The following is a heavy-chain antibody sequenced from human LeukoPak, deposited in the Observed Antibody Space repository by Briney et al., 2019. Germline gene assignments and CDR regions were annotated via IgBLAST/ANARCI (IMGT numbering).Heavy chain of an antibody. CDR1: GFSFRNYS. CDR2: IQFDGSDE. J-gene: IGHJ5*01. V-gene: IGHV3-30*02. D-gene: IGHD4-17*01. CDR3: AKAHDDFGEPWGWFDS. Sequence: PGVSLRLSCAASGFSFRNYSMHWVRQAPDKGLEWVAFIQFDGSDEFFADSVKGRFTISRDNSKNTLFLQMNSLRLEDMGVYYCAKAHDDFGEPWGWFDSWGHGTLVTVSS.